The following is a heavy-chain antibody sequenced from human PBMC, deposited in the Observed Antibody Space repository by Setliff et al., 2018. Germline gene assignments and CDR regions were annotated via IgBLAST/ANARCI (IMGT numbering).Heavy chain of an antibody. CDR3: ATFRGYTYGYDY. CDR1: GGTFSTYA. D-gene: IGHD5-18*01. Sequence: SVKVSCKASGGTFSTYAISWVRQAPGQGLEWMGGIISMFGTTNYAQKFQGRVTITTDKSTSTAYMELSSLRSDDTAVYYCATFRGYTYGYDYWGQGTLVTVSS. CDR2: IISMFGTT. V-gene: IGHV1-69*05. J-gene: IGHJ4*02.